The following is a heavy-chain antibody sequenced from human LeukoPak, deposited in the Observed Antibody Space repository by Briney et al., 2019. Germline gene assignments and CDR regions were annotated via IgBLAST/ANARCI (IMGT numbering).Heavy chain of an antibody. J-gene: IGHJ4*02. CDR3: ARLIPPYYFDY. CDR1: GGSFSGYY. V-gene: IGHV4-34*01. CDR2: VNHSGGT. D-gene: IGHD3-16*01. Sequence: PSETLSLTCAVYGGSFSGYYWSWIRQPPGKGLEWIGEVNHSGGTNYNPSLKSRVTISGDRSKNQFSLTLSSVTAADTAVYYCARLIPPYYFDYWGQGTLVTVSS.